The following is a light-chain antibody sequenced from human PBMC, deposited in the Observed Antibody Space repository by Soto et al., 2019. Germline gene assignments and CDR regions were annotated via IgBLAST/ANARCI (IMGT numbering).Light chain of an antibody. CDR1: NIGSKS. CDR2: YDS. V-gene: IGLV3-21*04. CDR3: QVWDSSSDHVV. J-gene: IGLJ2*01. Sequence: SYELTQPPSVSVAPGKTARITCGRNNIGSKSVHWYQQKPGQAPGLVIYYDSDRPSGIPERFSGSNSGNTATLTISRVEAGDEDAYYCQVWDSSSDHVVFGGGTKLTVL.